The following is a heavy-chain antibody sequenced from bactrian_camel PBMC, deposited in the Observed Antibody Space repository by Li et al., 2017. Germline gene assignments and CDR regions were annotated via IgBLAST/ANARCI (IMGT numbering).Heavy chain of an antibody. D-gene: IGHD6*01. V-gene: IGHV3S1*01. Sequence: HVQLVESGGGSAQAGGSLRLSCVASRVSYNIYCMGWFRQAAGKEREGVAAIDFGTGGTNYGDSVKGRFTISQDNAKNVMYLQMTSLKPEDTAMHYCAASPTRLLTYGGSWRGTAKPPLCRAVENDYPYWGQGTQVTVS. CDR3: AASPTRLLTYGGSWRGTAKPPLCRAVENDYPY. CDR2: IDFGTGGT. J-gene: IGHJ4*01. CDR1: RVSYNIYC.